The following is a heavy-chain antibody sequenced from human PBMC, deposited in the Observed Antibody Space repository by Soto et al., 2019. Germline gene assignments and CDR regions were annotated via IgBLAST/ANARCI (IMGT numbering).Heavy chain of an antibody. D-gene: IGHD6-13*01. CDR3: ARAQAAGGTISRYFQD. CDR1: GFTVSSYA. J-gene: IGHJ1*01. V-gene: IGHV3-23*01. CDR2: ISGGGSTT. Sequence: EVQLLESGGGLVQPEGSLRLSCEASGFTVSSYAMSWVRQAPGKGLEWGSGISGGGSTTYYADSGKGRCTITRVNSKNRLYLQVSSLRAVDTAVYYCARAQAAGGTISRYFQDWGQGTLVTVAS.